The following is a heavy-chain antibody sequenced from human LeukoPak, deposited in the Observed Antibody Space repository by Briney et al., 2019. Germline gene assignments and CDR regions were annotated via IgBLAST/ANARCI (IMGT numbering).Heavy chain of an antibody. D-gene: IGHD1-26*01. CDR3: ARGPSGTLPY. J-gene: IGHJ4*02. V-gene: IGHV4-34*01. Sequence: PSETLSLTCAVSGGSFSGSYRSWIRQPPGKGLEWIGEINHSGSTNYNPSLKSRVTISVDTSKNQFSLKLSSVTAADTAVYYCARGPSGTLPYWGQGTLVTVSS. CDR1: GGSFSGSY. CDR2: INHSGST.